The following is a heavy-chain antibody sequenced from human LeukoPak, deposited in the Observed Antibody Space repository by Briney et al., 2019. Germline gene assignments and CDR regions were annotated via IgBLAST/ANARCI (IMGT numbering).Heavy chain of an antibody. J-gene: IGHJ4*02. CDR1: GGSISSYY. D-gene: IGHD6-13*01. Sequence: SETLSLTCTVSGGSISSYYWSWVRQPAGKGLEWIGRIYTSGSTNYNPSLKSRVTMSVDTSKNQFSLKLSSVTAADTAVYYCARKYSSSWYFDYWGQGTLVTVSS. CDR2: IYTSGST. V-gene: IGHV4-4*07. CDR3: ARKYSSSWYFDY.